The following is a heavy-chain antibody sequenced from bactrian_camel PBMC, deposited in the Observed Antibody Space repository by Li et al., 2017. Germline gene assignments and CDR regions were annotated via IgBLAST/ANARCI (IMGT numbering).Heavy chain of an antibody. V-gene: IGHV3S1*01. CDR1: GYTYNRNC. CDR2: IATGSGNT. J-gene: IGHJ6*01. Sequence: HVQLVESGGGSVQAGGSLRLSCAASGYTYNRNCMAWFRQAPGKEREGVARIATGSGNTNYADSVKGRFTISRDNAKNTLYLQMNSPKTEDTAVYYCATIEYRGDRYASTFGYWGQGTQVTVSS. D-gene: IGHD2*01. CDR3: ATIEYRGDRYASTFGY.